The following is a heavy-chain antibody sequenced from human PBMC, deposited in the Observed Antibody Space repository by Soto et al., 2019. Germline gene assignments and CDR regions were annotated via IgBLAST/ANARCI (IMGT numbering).Heavy chain of an antibody. CDR3: VRGDNWNDEASDS. V-gene: IGHV3-33*01. CDR2: IWSDGNNR. Sequence: QVQLVESGGGVVQPGRSLRLSCAASGFMFSNHGMHWVRQAPGKGLEWVAVIWSDGNNRYYADTVKGRFTISTDNSTYTVHRQMHSLRAEDTAVYYCVRGDNWNDEASDSWGQGTLVTVS. D-gene: IGHD1-1*01. J-gene: IGHJ5*01. CDR1: GFMFSNHG.